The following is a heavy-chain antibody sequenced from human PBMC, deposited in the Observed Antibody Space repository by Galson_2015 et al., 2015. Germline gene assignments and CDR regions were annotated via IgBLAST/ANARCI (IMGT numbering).Heavy chain of an antibody. Sequence: SVKVSCKASGYTFTSYGISWVRQAPGQGLEWMGWISAYNGNTNYAQKLQGRVTMTTDTSTSTAYMELRSLRSDDTAVYYCARDVFPSRVVVVITPLYGMDVWGQGTTVTVSS. D-gene: IGHD3-22*01. CDR2: ISAYNGNT. J-gene: IGHJ6*02. CDR3: ARDVFPSRVVVVITPLYGMDV. V-gene: IGHV1-18*01. CDR1: GYTFTSYG.